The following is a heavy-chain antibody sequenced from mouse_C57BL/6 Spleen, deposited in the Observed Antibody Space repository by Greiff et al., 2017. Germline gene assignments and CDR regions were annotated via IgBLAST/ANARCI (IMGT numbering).Heavy chain of an antibody. Sequence: QVQLQQPGAELVQPGASVKLSCKASGYTFTSYWMHWVKQSPGRGLEWVGRIDPNSGGTKYHEKFKSKATLTVDKPPSTAYMQLSSQTAEDSAVYYCARSYYSNYGFAYWGQGTLVTVSA. CDR3: ARSYYSNYGFAY. V-gene: IGHV1-72*01. CDR1: GYTFTSYW. D-gene: IGHD2-5*01. CDR2: IDPNSGGT. J-gene: IGHJ3*01.